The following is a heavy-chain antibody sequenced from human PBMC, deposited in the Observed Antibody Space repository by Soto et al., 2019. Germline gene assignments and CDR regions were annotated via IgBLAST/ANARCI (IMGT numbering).Heavy chain of an antibody. D-gene: IGHD6-13*01. Sequence: SETLSLTCTVSGGSISSYYWSWIRQPPGKGLEWIGYIYYSGSTNYNPSLKSRVTISVDTSKNQFSLKLSSVTAADTAVYYCARDGRYSSSWGFGCSDPWGQGTLVTVSS. CDR2: IYYSGST. V-gene: IGHV4-59*01. J-gene: IGHJ5*02. CDR3: ARDGRYSSSWGFGCSDP. CDR1: GGSISSYY.